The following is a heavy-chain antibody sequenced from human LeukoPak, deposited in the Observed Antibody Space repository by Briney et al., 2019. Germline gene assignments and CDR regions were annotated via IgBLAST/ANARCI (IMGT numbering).Heavy chain of an antibody. V-gene: IGHV1-3*01. Sequence: ASVKVSCKASGYTFTSYALHWVRQAPGQRLEWMGWIHAGNGNTKYSQEFQGRVTMTTDTSTSTAYMELRSLRSDDTAVYYCARDDAYYSSSWYGVLNYWGQGTLVTVSS. CDR2: IHAGNGNT. D-gene: IGHD6-13*01. CDR1: GYTFTSYA. CDR3: ARDDAYYSSSWYGVLNY. J-gene: IGHJ4*02.